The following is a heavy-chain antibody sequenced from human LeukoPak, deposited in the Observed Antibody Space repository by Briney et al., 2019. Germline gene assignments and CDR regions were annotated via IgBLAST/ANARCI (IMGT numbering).Heavy chain of an antibody. J-gene: IGHJ4*02. CDR3: ARDLPYGDPQNY. D-gene: IGHD4-17*01. Sequence: VGALRLSCAPSGFTFSSYEINGVRQAPGEGLEWVSYISSSGSTIYYADTVKGRFTISRDNAKNSLYLQMNSLRAEDTAVYYCARDLPYGDPQNYWGQGTLVTVSS. CDR1: GFTFSSYE. CDR2: ISSSGSTI. V-gene: IGHV3-48*03.